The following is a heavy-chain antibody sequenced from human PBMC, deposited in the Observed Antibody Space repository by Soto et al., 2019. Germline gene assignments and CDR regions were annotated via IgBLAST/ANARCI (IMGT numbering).Heavy chain of an antibody. V-gene: IGHV1-46*01. Sequence: ASVKVSCKASGYTFTSYYMHWVRQAPGQGLEWMGLINPSGGSTSYAQKLQGRVTMTRDTSTSTVYMELSSLRSEDTAVYYCAREVVVVAATPYYYGMDVWGQGTTVTVSS. CDR1: GYTFTSYY. CDR3: AREVVVVAATPYYYGMDV. CDR2: INPSGGST. J-gene: IGHJ6*02. D-gene: IGHD2-15*01.